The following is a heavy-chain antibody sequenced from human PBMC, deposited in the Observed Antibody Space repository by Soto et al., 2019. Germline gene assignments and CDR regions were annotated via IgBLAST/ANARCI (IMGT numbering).Heavy chain of an antibody. CDR3: AKDQDAYGDYPNIFDY. D-gene: IGHD4-17*01. V-gene: IGHV3-23*01. CDR1: GFTFSSYA. J-gene: IGHJ4*02. CDR2: ISGSGGST. Sequence: GGSLRLSCAASGFTFSSYAMNWVRQAPGKGLEWVSAISGSGGSTYYADSGKGRFTISRDNSKNTLYLKMNSLRAEDTAVYYCAKDQDAYGDYPNIFDYWGQGTLVTVSS.